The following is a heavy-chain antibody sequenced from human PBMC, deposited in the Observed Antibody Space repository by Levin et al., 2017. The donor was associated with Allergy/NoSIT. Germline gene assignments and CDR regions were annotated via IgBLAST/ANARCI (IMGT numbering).Heavy chain of an antibody. J-gene: IGHJ4*02. CDR2: IYSSGSA. D-gene: IGHD3-10*01. CDR3: ARAEVGSEH. V-gene: IGHV4-61*02. CDR1: GGSLRSGSYY. Sequence: SAPLSLPCPFSGGSLRSGSYYWSWIRQPAAKGLEWIGRIYSSGSANYNPSLKSRVTISVDTSKNQFSLKLSSVTAADTAVYYCARAEVGSEHWGQGTLVTVSS.